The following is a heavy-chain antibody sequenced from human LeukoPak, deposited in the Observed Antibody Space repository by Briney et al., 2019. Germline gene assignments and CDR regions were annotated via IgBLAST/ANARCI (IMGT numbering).Heavy chain of an antibody. J-gene: IGHJ3*02. D-gene: IGHD4-17*01. V-gene: IGHV4-30-4*07. CDR3: ARGATVTMDGAFDI. CDR1: GGSISSGGYS. CDR2: IYYSGST. Sequence: SETLSLTCAVSGGSISSGGYSWSWIRQPPGKGLEWIGYIYYSGSTYYNPSLKSRVTISVDTSKNQFSLKLSSVTAADTAVYYCARGATVTMDGAFDIWGQGTMVTVSS.